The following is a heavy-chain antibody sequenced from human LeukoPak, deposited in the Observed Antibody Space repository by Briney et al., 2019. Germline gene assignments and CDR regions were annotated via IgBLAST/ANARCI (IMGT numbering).Heavy chain of an antibody. J-gene: IGHJ4*02. CDR1: GGSISSRSYY. CDR3: ATRRTYYDILTGYS. V-gene: IGHV4-39*01. D-gene: IGHD3-9*01. CDR2: IYYSGST. Sequence: SETLSLTCTVSGGSISSRSYYWDWIRQPPGKGLEWIGSIYYSGSTYYNPSLKSRVTISVDTSKNQFSLKLSSVTAADTAVYYCATRRTYYDILTGYSWGQGTLVTVSS.